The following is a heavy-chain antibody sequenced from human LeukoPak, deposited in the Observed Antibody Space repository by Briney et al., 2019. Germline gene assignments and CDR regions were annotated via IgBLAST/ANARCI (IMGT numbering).Heavy chain of an antibody. CDR3: ARAAVPGGVSTYLLHS. J-gene: IGHJ1*01. CDR2: INPNGGST. Sequence: ASVKVSCKASGYTFTGYYMHWVRQAPGQGLEWLGLINPNGGSTNPAPKFRGRVTLTRDVSSSTAYMELSSLRSEDTAVYYCARAAVPGGVSTYLLHSWGQGTLVTVSS. D-gene: IGHD3-16*01. CDR1: GYTFTGYY. V-gene: IGHV1-46*01.